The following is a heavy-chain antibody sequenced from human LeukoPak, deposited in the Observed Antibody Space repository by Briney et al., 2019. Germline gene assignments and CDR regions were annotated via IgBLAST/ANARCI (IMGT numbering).Heavy chain of an antibody. J-gene: IGHJ6*02. V-gene: IGHV4-59*12. Sequence: SETLSLTCTVSGGSISSYYWSWIRQPPGKGLEYIGYIYYSGTTNYSPSLKSRVTISVDTSKNQFSLKLSSLTAADTAVYYCARIMEYRSYGDYYYGMDVWGQGTTVTVSS. CDR3: ARIMEYRSYGDYYYGMDV. D-gene: IGHD5-18*01. CDR1: GGSISSYY. CDR2: IYYSGTT.